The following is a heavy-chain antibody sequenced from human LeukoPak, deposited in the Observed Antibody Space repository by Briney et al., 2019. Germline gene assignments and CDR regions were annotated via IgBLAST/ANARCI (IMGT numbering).Heavy chain of an antibody. D-gene: IGHD3-10*01. Sequence: ASVKVSCKASGYTFTSYDINWVRQATGQGLEWMGWMNPNSGNTGYAQKFQGRVTMTRNTSISTAYMELSSLRSEDTAVYYCARVLWFGEFYYYGKDVWGQGTTVTVSS. CDR2: MNPNSGNT. J-gene: IGHJ6*02. CDR1: GYTFTSYD. CDR3: ARVLWFGEFYYYGKDV. V-gene: IGHV1-8*01.